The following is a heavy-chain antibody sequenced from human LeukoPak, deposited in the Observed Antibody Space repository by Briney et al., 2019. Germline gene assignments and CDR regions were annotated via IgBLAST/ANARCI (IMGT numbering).Heavy chain of an antibody. V-gene: IGHV1-18*01. Sequence: ASVKVSCKASGYTFTSYGISWVRQAPGQGLEWMGWISAYNGNTNYAQKFQGRGTMTRDTSTSTVYMELSSLRSEDTAVYYCARAPYGSGSYPEDWGQGTLVTVSS. CDR1: GYTFTSYG. CDR3: ARAPYGSGSYPED. CDR2: ISAYNGNT. J-gene: IGHJ4*02. D-gene: IGHD3-10*01.